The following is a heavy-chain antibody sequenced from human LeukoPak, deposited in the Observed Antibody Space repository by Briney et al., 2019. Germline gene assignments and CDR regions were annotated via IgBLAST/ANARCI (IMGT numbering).Heavy chain of an antibody. CDR3: ARGLELGDAFDI. CDR2: ISTYNGNT. CDR1: GYTFTNYH. J-gene: IGHJ3*02. D-gene: IGHD5-24*01. V-gene: IGHV1-18*01. Sequence: ASVKVSCKASGYTFTNYHISWVRQAPGQGLEWMGWISTYNGNTNYAQNLQGRVTMTTDTSTSTAYMELRSLRSDDTAVYYCARGLELGDAFDIWGQGTMVTVSS.